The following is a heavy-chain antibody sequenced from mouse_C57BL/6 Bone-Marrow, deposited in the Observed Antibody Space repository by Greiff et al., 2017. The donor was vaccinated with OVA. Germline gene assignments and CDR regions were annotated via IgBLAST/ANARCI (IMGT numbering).Heavy chain of an antibody. CDR2: ISNLAYSI. CDR1: GFTFSDYG. CDR3: ARERYGGFAY. J-gene: IGHJ3*01. V-gene: IGHV5-15*04. D-gene: IGHD1-1*02. Sequence: EVKLEESGGGLVQPGGSLKLSCAASGFTFSDYGMAWVRQAPRKGPEWVAFISNLAYSIYYADTVTGRFTISRGNAKNTRYLEMSSLRSEDTAMYYCARERYGGFAYWGQGTLVTVSA.